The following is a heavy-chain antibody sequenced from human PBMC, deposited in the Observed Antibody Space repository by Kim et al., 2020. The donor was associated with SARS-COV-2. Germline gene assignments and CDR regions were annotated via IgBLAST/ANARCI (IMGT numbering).Heavy chain of an antibody. CDR2: INAGNGNT. J-gene: IGHJ6*02. CDR3: ARKFRGKQQLLTGPNYYYYGMDV. CDR1: GYTFTSYA. D-gene: IGHD6-13*01. V-gene: IGHV1-3*01. Sequence: ASVKVSCKASGYTFTSYAMHWVRQAPGQRLEWMGWINAGNGNTKYSQKFQGRVTITRDTSASTAYMELSSLRSEDTAVYYCARKFRGKQQLLTGPNYYYYGMDVWGQGTTVTVSS.